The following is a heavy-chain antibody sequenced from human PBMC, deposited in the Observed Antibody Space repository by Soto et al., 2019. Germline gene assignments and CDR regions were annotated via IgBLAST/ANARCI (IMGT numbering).Heavy chain of an antibody. CDR2: ISFDGSTE. CDR3: ARSRHGSGSYTHFYYGLDV. V-gene: IGHV3-30-3*01. J-gene: IGHJ6*02. Sequence: VQLVESGGGVVQPGRSLRLSCAASGFTFISYAMQWVRQAPGKGLEWVAVISFDGSTEYYADSVKGRFTISRDNSKNTVYLQMNSLRSEDTAVYYCARSRHGSGSYTHFYYGLDVWGQGTTVTVSS. CDR1: GFTFISYA. D-gene: IGHD3-10*01.